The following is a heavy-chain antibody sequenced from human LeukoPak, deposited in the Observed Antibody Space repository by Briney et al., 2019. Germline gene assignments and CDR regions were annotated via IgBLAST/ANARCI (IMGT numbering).Heavy chain of an antibody. CDR1: GFTFSSYA. Sequence: PGGSLRLSCAASGFTFSSYAMSWVRQAPGKGLEWVSAISGSGGSTYYADSVKGRFTISRDNYKTTLYLQMKSLRAEDKAVYYCAKPGYSSSAVFDYWGQGTLVPVSS. V-gene: IGHV3-23*01. J-gene: IGHJ4*02. CDR2: ISGSGGST. D-gene: IGHD6-6*01. CDR3: AKPGYSSSAVFDY.